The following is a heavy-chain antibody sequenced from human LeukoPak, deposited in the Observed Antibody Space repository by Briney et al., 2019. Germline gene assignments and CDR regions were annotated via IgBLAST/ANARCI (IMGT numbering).Heavy chain of an antibody. CDR1: GGAFSSYA. CDR2: IIPIFGTA. CDR3: ARDDPWCSSTSCYGAFDI. J-gene: IGHJ3*02. D-gene: IGHD2-2*01. Sequence: GSSVKVSCKASGGAFSSYAISWVRQAPGQGLEWMGGIIPIFGTANYAQKFQGRVTITADESTSTAYMELSSLRSEDTAVYYCARDDPWCSSTSCYGAFDIWGRGTMVTVSS. V-gene: IGHV1-69*01.